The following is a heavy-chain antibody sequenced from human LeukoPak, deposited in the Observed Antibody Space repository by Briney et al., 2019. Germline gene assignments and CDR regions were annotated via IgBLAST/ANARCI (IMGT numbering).Heavy chain of an antibody. J-gene: IGHJ1*01. CDR2: IYHSGST. CDR1: GYSISSGYY. D-gene: IGHD6-19*01. V-gene: IGHV4-38-2*02. Sequence: SETLSLTCTVSGYSISSGYYWGWIRQPPGKGLEWIGSIYHSGSTYYNPSLKSRVTISVDTSKNQFSLKLSSVTAADTAVYYCASGTYSSGWLPWGYFQHWGQGTLVTVSS. CDR3: ASGTYSSGWLPWGYFQH.